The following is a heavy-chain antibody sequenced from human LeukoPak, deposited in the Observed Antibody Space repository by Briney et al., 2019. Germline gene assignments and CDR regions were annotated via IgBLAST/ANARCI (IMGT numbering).Heavy chain of an antibody. J-gene: IGHJ4*02. CDR3: ARGRDYFSVDY. Sequence: SETLSLTCTVSGGSISSYYWSWIRQPPGKGLEWIGYFYHSGSTNSNPSLKSRVTISADTSQNRFSLKLTSVTAADTAVYYRARGRDYFSVDYWGQGTLVTVSS. V-gene: IGHV4-59*01. D-gene: IGHD4-17*01. CDR1: GGSISSYY. CDR2: FYHSGST.